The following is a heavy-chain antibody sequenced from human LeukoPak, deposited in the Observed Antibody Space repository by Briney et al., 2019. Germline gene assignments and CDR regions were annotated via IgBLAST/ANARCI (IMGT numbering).Heavy chain of an antibody. Sequence: ASVKVSCKASRYTFTGYYMHWVRQAPGQGLEWMGIINPSGGTTSYAQNFQGRVTMTRDTSTSTVYMELSSLRSEDTAVYYCAREIGPRQLHLWGSAFDYWGQGTLVTVSS. CDR3: AREIGPRQLHLWGSAFDY. J-gene: IGHJ4*02. CDR2: INPSGGTT. D-gene: IGHD5-18*01. CDR1: RYTFTGYY. V-gene: IGHV1-46*01.